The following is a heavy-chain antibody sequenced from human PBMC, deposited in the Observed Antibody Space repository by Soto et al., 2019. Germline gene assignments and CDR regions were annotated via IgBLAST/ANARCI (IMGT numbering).Heavy chain of an antibody. CDR3: AAPDSGYDVGFDY. V-gene: IGHV3-23*01. CDR1: GFTFSSYA. D-gene: IGHD5-12*01. Sequence: GGSLRLSCAASGFTFSSYAMSWVRQAPGKGLEWVSAISGSGGSTYYADSVKGRFTISRDNSKNTLYLQMNSLRAEDTAVYYCAAPDSGYDVGFDYWGQGTLVTVSS. J-gene: IGHJ4*02. CDR2: ISGSGGST.